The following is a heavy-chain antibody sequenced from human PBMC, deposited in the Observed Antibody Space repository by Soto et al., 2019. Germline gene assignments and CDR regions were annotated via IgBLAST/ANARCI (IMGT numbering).Heavy chain of an antibody. CDR3: TRDLHGMAL. Sequence: GGSLRLACTASGFTLSNYDMHWVRQSLRKGLEWVSAIDTTGNTYYLDSVKGRFTISRDRARNSLYLQMNSLRVGDTAVYLCTRDLHGMALWGQGTTVTVSS. CDR1: GFTLSNYD. J-gene: IGHJ6*02. CDR2: IDTTGNT. V-gene: IGHV3-13*04.